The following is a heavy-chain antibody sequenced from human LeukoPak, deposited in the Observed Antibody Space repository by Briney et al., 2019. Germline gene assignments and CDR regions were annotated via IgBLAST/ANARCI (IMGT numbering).Heavy chain of an antibody. CDR1: GYTFTDYY. V-gene: IGHV1-69-2*01. D-gene: IGHD3-16*01. CDR3: ATDCNPRSGGDAFDI. Sequence: ASVKISCKVSGYTFTDYYMHWVQQAPGKGLEWMGLVDPEDGETIYAEKFQGRVTITADTSTDTAYMELSSLRSEDTAVYYCATDCNPRSGGDAFDIWGQGTMVTVSS. CDR2: VDPEDGET. J-gene: IGHJ3*02.